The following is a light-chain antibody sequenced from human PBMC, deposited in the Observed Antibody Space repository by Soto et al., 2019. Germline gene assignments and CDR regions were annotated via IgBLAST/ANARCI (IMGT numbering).Light chain of an antibody. CDR2: EVN. CDR3: SSYTSSDTLGV. CDR1: SSDVGGYNF. V-gene: IGLV2-14*01. Sequence: QSALAQPASVSGSLGQSITISCTGTSSDVGGYNFVSWYQQHPGKAPKLMIYEVNNRPSGVSNRFSGSKSGNTASLTISGLQAEDEADYYCSSYTSSDTLGVFGGGTKLTVL. J-gene: IGLJ3*02.